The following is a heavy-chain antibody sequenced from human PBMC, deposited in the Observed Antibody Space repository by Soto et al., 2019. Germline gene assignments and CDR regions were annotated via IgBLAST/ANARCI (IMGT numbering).Heavy chain of an antibody. D-gene: IGHD1-26*01. CDR3: ASRERVGAFDI. CDR2: IIPILGSA. Sequence: QVQLVQSGAEVKKPGSSVKVPCKASGGTLSNYAISWVRQAPGQGLEWMGGIIPILGSANYAQKFQDRVTITADESTSTTYMELSSLRSEDAAVYYCASRERVGAFDIWGQGTVVTVSS. V-gene: IGHV1-69*01. CDR1: GGTLSNYA. J-gene: IGHJ3*02.